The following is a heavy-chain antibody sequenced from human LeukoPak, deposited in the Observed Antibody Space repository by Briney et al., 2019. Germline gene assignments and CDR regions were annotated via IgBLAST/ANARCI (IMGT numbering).Heavy chain of an antibody. V-gene: IGHV3-53*01. CDR2: IYSGGST. Sequence: GGSLRLSCAASGFTVSSNYMSWVRQAPGKGLEWVSVIYSGGSTYYADSVKGRFTTSRDNSKNTLYLQMNSLRAEDTAVYYCARVYSYGLFDYWGQGTLVTVSS. CDR1: GFTVSSNY. CDR3: ARVYSYGLFDY. D-gene: IGHD5-18*01. J-gene: IGHJ4*02.